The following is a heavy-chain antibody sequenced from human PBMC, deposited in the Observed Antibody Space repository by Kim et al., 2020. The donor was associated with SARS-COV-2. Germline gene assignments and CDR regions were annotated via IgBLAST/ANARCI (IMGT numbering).Heavy chain of an antibody. J-gene: IGHJ4*02. D-gene: IGHD4-17*01. Sequence: SQTLSLTCAISGDSVSSNSAAWNWIRQSPSRGLEWLGRTYYRSKWSNDYAVSVRSRITINPDTSKNQFSLQLNSVTPEDTAVYYCARERDYGGNSADFDYWGPGTLGTVSS. CDR1: GDSVSSNSAA. CDR2: TYYRSKWSN. V-gene: IGHV6-1*01. CDR3: ARERDYGGNSADFDY.